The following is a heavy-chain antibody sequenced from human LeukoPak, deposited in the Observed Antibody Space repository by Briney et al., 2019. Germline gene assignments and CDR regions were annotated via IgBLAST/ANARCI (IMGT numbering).Heavy chain of an antibody. CDR2: IGSDGGGI. CDR3: AKDGGAARPKDWFDP. Sequence: GGSLRLSCAASGFNFNAYAMTWVRQAPGKGLEWVSVIGSDGGGIQYADSVKGRFSISRDNSKNTLCLQMNSLRAEDTAVYYCAKDGGAARPKDWFDPWGQGTLVTVSS. CDR1: GFNFNAYA. D-gene: IGHD6-6*01. V-gene: IGHV3-23*01. J-gene: IGHJ5*02.